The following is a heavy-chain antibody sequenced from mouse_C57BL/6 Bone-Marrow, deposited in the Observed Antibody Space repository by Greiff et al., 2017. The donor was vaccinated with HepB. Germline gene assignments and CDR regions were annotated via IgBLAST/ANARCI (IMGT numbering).Heavy chain of an antibody. CDR3: ARQPYAMDY. V-gene: IGHV5-6*01. Sequence: EVQLVESGGDLVKPGGSLKLSCAASGFTFSSYGMSWVRQTPDKRLEWVATISSGGSYTYYPDSVKGRFTISRDNAKNTLYLQMSSLKSEDTAMYYCARQPYAMDYWGQGTSVTVSS. CDR1: GFTFSSYG. CDR2: ISSGGSYT. J-gene: IGHJ4*01.